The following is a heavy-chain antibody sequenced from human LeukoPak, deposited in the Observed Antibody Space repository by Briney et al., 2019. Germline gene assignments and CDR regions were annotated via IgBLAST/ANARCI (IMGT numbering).Heavy chain of an antibody. D-gene: IGHD1-26*01. CDR1: GFTFSSYA. CDR2: ISYDGSNK. V-gene: IGHV3-30*04. CDR3: ARERWDDAFDI. J-gene: IGHJ3*02. Sequence: GGSLRLSCAASGFTFSSYAMHWVRQAPGKGLEWVAVISYDGSNKCYADSVKGRFTISRDNSKNTLYLQMNSLRAEDTAVYYCARERWDDAFDIWGQGTMVTASS.